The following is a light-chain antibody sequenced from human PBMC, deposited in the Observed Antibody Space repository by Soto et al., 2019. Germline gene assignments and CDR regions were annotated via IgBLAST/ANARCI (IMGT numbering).Light chain of an antibody. V-gene: IGKV3-20*01. CDR2: AAT. J-gene: IGKJ4*01. CDR1: QSVSFSY. CDR3: QQWGNSPRVT. Sequence: IVWTQSPGTRSLSPAERATVSCRASQSVSFSYLAWYQQLPGQAPRLLIYAATARATCITDRFSGSGSGTEFTINISRVEPEDSAVYYCQQWGNSPRVTFGGGTKVDIK.